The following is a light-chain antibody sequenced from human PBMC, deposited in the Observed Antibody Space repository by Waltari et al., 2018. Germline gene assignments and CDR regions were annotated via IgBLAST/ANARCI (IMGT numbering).Light chain of an antibody. CDR1: QSLLYSSNNRKY. Sequence: DIVMTQSPNSLAVSMGEKATINCKSIQSLLYSSNNRKYLAWYQQKPGQPPKLLIHWASTRDSGVPDRFSGSGSGTDFTLTISSLQAEDVAIYYCQQYYSAPYTFGRGTKLEIK. J-gene: IGKJ2*01. CDR3: QQYYSAPYT. V-gene: IGKV4-1*01. CDR2: WAS.